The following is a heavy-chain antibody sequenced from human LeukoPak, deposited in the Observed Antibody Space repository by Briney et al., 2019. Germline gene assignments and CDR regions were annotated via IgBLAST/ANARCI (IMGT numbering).Heavy chain of an antibody. CDR2: ISSSGSTI. J-gene: IGHJ6*04. Sequence: PGGSPRLSCAASGFIFRSYEMNWVRQAPGKGLEWVSYISSSGSTIYYADSVKGRFTISRDNAKNSLYLQMNSLRAEDTAVYYCAELGITMIGGVWGKGTTVTISS. CDR3: AELGITMIGGV. V-gene: IGHV3-48*03. CDR1: GFIFRSYE. D-gene: IGHD3-10*02.